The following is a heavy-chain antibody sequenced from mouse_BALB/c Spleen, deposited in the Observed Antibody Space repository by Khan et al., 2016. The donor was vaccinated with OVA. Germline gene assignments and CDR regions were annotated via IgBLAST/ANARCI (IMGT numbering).Heavy chain of an antibody. Sequence: EVQLQESGPGLVKPSQSLSLTCTVTGYSITSGYGWNWIRQFPGNKLEWMGYISSSGNTNYNPSLKSRISITRDTSKNQFFLQLNSVTTEDTATYYCARTARLKYWGQGTTLTVSS. D-gene: IGHD1-2*01. CDR1: GYSITSGYG. CDR3: ARTARLKY. CDR2: ISSSGNT. V-gene: IGHV3-2*02. J-gene: IGHJ2*01.